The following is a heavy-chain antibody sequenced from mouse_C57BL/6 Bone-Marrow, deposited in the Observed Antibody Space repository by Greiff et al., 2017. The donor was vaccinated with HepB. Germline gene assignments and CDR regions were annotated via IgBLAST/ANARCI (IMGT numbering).Heavy chain of an antibody. Sequence: QVQLQQPGAELVRPGSSVKLSCKASGYTFTSYWMHWVKQRPIQGLEWIGNIDPSDSETHYNQKFKDKATLTVDKSSSTAYMQLSSLTSEYSAVYYCARGATVLYWYFDVWGTGTTVTVSS. V-gene: IGHV1-52*01. CDR1: GYTFTSYW. D-gene: IGHD1-1*01. J-gene: IGHJ1*03. CDR3: ARGATVLYWYFDV. CDR2: IDPSDSET.